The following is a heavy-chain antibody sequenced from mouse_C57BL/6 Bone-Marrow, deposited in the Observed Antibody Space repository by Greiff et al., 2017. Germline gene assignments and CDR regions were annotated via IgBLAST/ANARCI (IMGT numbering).Heavy chain of an antibody. J-gene: IGHJ1*03. CDR3: ARSPYFLDV. CDR2: IHPNSGST. D-gene: IGHD6-5*01. V-gene: IGHV1-64*01. CDR1: GYTFTSYW. Sequence: QVQLQQPGAELVKPGASVKLSCNASGYTFTSYWMHWVKQRPGQGLEWIGMIHPNSGSTNYNEKFKSKATLTVDKSSSTAYMQLSSLTSEDSAVYYCARSPYFLDVWGTGTTVTVSS.